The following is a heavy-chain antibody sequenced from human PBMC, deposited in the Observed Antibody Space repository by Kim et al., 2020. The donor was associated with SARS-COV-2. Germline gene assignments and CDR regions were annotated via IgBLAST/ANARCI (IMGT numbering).Heavy chain of an antibody. CDR3: ARDSYCSSTSCHSPYYYYGMDV. CDR2: ISSSSSYI. J-gene: IGHJ6*02. D-gene: IGHD2-2*01. CDR1: GFTFSSYS. Sequence: GGSLRLSCAASGFTFSSYSMNWVRQAPGKGLEWVSSISSSSSYIYYADSVKGRFTISRDNAKNSLYLQMNSLRAEDTAVYYCARDSYCSSTSCHSPYYYYGMDVWGQGTTVTVSS. V-gene: IGHV3-21*01.